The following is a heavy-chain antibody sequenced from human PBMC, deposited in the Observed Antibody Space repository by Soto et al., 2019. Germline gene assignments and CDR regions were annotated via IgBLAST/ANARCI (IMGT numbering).Heavy chain of an antibody. CDR2: INAGNGNT. D-gene: IGHD1-26*01. V-gene: IGHV1-3*05. CDR1: GYTFTSYA. J-gene: IGHJ4*02. CDR3: ARDIVFDD. Sequence: QVQLVQSGAEEKKPGASVKVSCKASGYTFTSYAMHWVRQAPGQRLEWLGWINAGNGNTKYSQKFQGRVTITRDTYASTAYMELSSLRSDDTAVDYCARDIVFDDWGQGTLVTVSS.